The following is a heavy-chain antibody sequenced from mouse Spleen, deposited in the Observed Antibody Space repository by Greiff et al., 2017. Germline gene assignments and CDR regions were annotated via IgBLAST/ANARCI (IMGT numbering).Heavy chain of an antibody. J-gene: IGHJ2*01. CDR1: GFTFSSYG. D-gene: IGHD4-1*01. Sequence: EVQLVESGGDLVKPGGSLKLSCAASGFTFSSYGMSWVRQTPDKRLEWVATISSGGSYTYYPDSVKGRFTISRDNAKNTLYLQMSSLRSEDTAMYYCARLLTYFDYWGQGTTLTVSS. CDR2: ISSGGSYT. CDR3: ARLLTYFDY. V-gene: IGHV5-6*01.